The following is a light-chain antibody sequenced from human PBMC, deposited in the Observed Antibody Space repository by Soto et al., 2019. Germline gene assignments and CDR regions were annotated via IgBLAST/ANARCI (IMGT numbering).Light chain of an antibody. CDR3: SSYTSGSPLGV. CDR2: DVS. CDR1: SSDFGGYNY. J-gene: IGLJ1*01. V-gene: IGLV2-14*01. Sequence: PAYVSGFDRGGLTISCTRTSSDFGGYNYVSWYQQHPGKGPKLLIYDVSNRPSGVSNRFSGSKSGNTASLTISGLQAEDEADYYCSSYTSGSPLGVFGTGTKVTVL.